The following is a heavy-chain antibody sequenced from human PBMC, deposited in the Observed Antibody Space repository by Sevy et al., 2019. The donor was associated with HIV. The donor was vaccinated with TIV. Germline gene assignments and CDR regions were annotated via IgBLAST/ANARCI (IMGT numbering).Heavy chain of an antibody. J-gene: IGHJ5*02. V-gene: IGHV4-59*13. Sequence: SETLSLTCTVSGGSITSYYWSWIRQPPGNGLEWIGHIYNNGNTNYNPSLRSRVTISVDRSKNQFSLKLSSVTAADTAVYYCARHISFGELGSWFDPWGQGTLVTVSS. CDR1: GGSITSYY. CDR2: IYNNGNT. CDR3: ARHISFGELGSWFDP. D-gene: IGHD3-10*01.